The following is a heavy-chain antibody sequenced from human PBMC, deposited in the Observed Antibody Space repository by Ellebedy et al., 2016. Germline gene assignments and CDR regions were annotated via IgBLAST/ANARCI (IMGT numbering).Heavy chain of an antibody. CDR3: ARDRSSGFLSWFDP. Sequence: GGSLRLSXAASGFTFSSYGMHWVRQAPGKGLEGVAVISYDGSNKYYADSVKGRFTISRDNSKNTLYLQINSLRAEDTAVYYCARDRSSGFLSWFDPWGQGTLVTVSS. V-gene: IGHV3-30*03. CDR2: ISYDGSNK. CDR1: GFTFSSYG. J-gene: IGHJ5*02. D-gene: IGHD6-19*01.